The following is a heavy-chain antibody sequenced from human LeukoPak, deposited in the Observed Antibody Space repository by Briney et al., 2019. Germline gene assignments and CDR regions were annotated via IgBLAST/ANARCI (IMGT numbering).Heavy chain of an antibody. J-gene: IGHJ5*02. CDR2: IDKKDNLYAT. V-gene: IGHV3-73*01. CDR1: GFTFSGSA. CDR3: TRDRGTYNWFDP. Sequence: GGSLRVSCAASGFTFSGSAVHWVRQSSGKGLEWVGHIDKKDNLYATAYAESVKGRFTISRDDSKDTAFLHMDSLKTEDTALYYCTRDRGTYNWFDPWGQGTLVTDSS. D-gene: IGHD2-15*01.